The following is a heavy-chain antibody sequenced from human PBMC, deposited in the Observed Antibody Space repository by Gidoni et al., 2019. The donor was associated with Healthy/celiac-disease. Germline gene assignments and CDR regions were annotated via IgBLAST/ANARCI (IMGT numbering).Heavy chain of an antibody. D-gene: IGHD3-3*01. V-gene: IGHV3-30-3*01. CDR3: ARDPPGFLEWFHYYGMDV. CDR2: ISYDGSNK. J-gene: IGHJ6*02. Sequence: VQLVESGGGVVQPGRSLRLSCAASGFPFSSYAMHWVRQAPGKGLEWVAVISYDGSNKYYADSVKGRFTISRDNSKNTLYLQMNSLRAEDTAVYYCARDPPGFLEWFHYYGMDVWGQGTTVTVSS. CDR1: GFPFSSYA.